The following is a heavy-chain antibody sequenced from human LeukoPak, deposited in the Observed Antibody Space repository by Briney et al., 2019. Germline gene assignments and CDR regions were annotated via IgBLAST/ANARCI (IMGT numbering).Heavy chain of an antibody. Sequence: SXXVSCKASGYTFTSYYMHWLRQAPGQGLEWMGITNPSGGSTSYAQKFQGRVTMTRDTSTSTVYMELSSLRSEDTAVYYCARDGSSSGCPDYWGQGTLVTVSS. CDR1: GYTFTSYY. CDR3: ARDGSSSGCPDY. D-gene: IGHD6-19*01. CDR2: TNPSGGST. V-gene: IGHV1-46*01. J-gene: IGHJ4*02.